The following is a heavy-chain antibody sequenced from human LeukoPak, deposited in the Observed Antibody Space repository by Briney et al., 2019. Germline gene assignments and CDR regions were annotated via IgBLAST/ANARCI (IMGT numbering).Heavy chain of an antibody. CDR2: INGSGGSS. V-gene: IGHV3-23*01. CDR1: GFTLRTYA. Sequence: GGSLRLSCAASGFTLRTYAMTWVRQAPGKGLEWVSPINGSGGSSYYADSVKGRLTIPRDNSKNTVFLQMNSLRAEDTAVYYCARANYGDYWGQGTLVTVSS. CDR3: ARANYGDY. J-gene: IGHJ4*02.